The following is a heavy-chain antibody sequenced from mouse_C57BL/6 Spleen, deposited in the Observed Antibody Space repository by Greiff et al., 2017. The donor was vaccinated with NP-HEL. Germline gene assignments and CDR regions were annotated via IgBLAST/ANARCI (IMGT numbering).Heavy chain of an antibody. J-gene: IGHJ2*01. D-gene: IGHD2-3*01. CDR2: INPSNGGT. V-gene: IGHV1-53*01. Sequence: QVQLKQSGTELVKPGASVKLSCKASGYTFTSYWMHWVKQRPGQGLEWIGNINPSNGGTNYNEKFKSKATLTVDKSSSTAYMQLSSLTSEDSAVYYCARFGWLLYFDYWGQGTTLTVSS. CDR1: GYTFTSYW. CDR3: ARFGWLLYFDY.